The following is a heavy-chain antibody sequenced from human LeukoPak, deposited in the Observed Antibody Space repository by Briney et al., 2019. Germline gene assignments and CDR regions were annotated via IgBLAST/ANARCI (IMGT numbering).Heavy chain of an antibody. CDR2: IYYTGST. Sequence: SETLSLTCTVSGDSITSYYWSWVRQPPGKGLEWIGYIYYTGSTNYNPSLKSRVIMSVDTSKNQFSLKLTSVTAADTALYYCARLDYDSSVYHPYNWFDPWGQGILVTVSS. J-gene: IGHJ5*02. CDR3: ARLDYDSSVYHPYNWFDP. CDR1: GDSITSYY. V-gene: IGHV4-59*01. D-gene: IGHD3-22*01.